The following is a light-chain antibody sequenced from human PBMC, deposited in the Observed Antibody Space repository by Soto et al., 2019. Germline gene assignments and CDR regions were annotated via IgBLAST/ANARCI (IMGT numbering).Light chain of an antibody. CDR1: QGIGRY. CDR2: DAS. Sequence: EIVLTQSPDTLSLSTGESATLYCRASQGIGRYLAWFQQKPGQAPRLLIYDASTRATGIPARFSGSGSGTDFTLTISSLEPEEFAVYYCQQRSNWALTFGPGTKVQIK. CDR3: QQRSNWALT. V-gene: IGKV3-11*01. J-gene: IGKJ3*01.